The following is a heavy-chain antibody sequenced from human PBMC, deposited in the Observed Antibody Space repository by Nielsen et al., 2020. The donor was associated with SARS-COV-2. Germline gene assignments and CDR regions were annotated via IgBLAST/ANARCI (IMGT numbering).Heavy chain of an antibody. J-gene: IGHJ6*02. CDR3: ARDNPFTVWFGELTGRNAMDV. D-gene: IGHD3-10*01. V-gene: IGHV3-21*01. CDR1: GFTFSNAW. CDR2: ISSSSSYI. Sequence: GESLKISCAASGFTFSNAWMNWVRQAPGKGLEWVSSISSSSSYIYYADSVKGRFTISRDNAKNSLYLQMNSLRAEDTAVYYCARDNPFTVWFGELTGRNAMDVWGQGTTVTVSS.